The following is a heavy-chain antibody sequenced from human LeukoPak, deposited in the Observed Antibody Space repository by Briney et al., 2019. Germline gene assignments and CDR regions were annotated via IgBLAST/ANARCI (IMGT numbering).Heavy chain of an antibody. CDR2: IYTSGST. Sequence: SETLSLTCTVSGGSISSYYWSWIRQPAGKGLEWIGRIYTSGSTNYNPSLKSRVTMSVDTSKNQFSLKLSSVTAADTAVYCCARGVYNGSYYLPFDYWGQGTLVTVSS. CDR3: ARGVYNGSYYLPFDY. CDR1: GGSISSYY. V-gene: IGHV4-4*07. J-gene: IGHJ4*02. D-gene: IGHD1-26*01.